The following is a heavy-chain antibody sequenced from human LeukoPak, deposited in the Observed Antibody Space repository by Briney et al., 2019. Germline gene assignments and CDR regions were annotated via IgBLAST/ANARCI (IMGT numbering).Heavy chain of an antibody. Sequence: ASVKVSCKAPGYTFTSYYMHWVRQAPGQGLEWMGIINPSGGSTSYAQKFQGRVTMTRDTSTSTVYMELSSLRSEDTAVYYCARPTDLYYYDSSGYFKAIDAFDIWGQGTMVTVSS. CDR2: INPSGGST. V-gene: IGHV1-46*01. J-gene: IGHJ3*02. D-gene: IGHD3-22*01. CDR3: ARPTDLYYYDSSGYFKAIDAFDI. CDR1: GYTFTSYY.